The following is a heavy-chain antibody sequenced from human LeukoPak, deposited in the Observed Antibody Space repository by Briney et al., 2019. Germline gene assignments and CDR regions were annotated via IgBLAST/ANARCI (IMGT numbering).Heavy chain of an antibody. CDR3: AKGAQWEGSSGYYYYFDY. CDR2: IWYDGSNK. CDR1: GFTFSSYG. D-gene: IGHD3-22*01. J-gene: IGHJ4*02. V-gene: IGHV3-33*06. Sequence: GGSLRLSCAASGFTFSSYGMHWVRQAPGKGLEWVAVIWYDGSNKYYADSVKGRFTISRDNSKNTLYLQMNSLRAEDTAVYYCAKGAQWEGSSGYYYYFDYWGQGTQVTVSS.